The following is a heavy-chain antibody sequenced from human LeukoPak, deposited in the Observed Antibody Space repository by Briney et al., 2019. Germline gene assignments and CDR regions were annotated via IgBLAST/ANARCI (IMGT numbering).Heavy chain of an antibody. V-gene: IGHV3-53*01. CDR1: GFTGSSNY. J-gene: IGHJ6*03. CDR3: AKDRAARGRGNYFYMDV. Sequence: GGPLRLSGAASGFTGSSNYMSWVRQAAGKGLEWVSVIYSGGSTYYADSVKGRFTISRDNSKNTLYLQMNSLRAEDTAVYYCAKDRAARGRGNYFYMDVWGKGTTVTVSS. CDR2: IYSGGST. D-gene: IGHD2/OR15-2a*01.